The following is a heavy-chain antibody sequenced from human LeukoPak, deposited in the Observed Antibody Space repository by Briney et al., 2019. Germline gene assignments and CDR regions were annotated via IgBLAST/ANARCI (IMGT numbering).Heavy chain of an antibody. Sequence: GGSLRLSCTASGLAYRSYWMHWVRQVPGKGLVWVSRIIGDGSGTNYADSVKGRFTISRDNAKNTLSLQMNSLRAEDTALYYCARSPDSSGYYDYWGQGTLVTVSS. CDR1: GLAYRSYW. V-gene: IGHV3-74*01. J-gene: IGHJ4*02. CDR2: IIGDGSGT. D-gene: IGHD3-22*01. CDR3: ARSPDSSGYYDY.